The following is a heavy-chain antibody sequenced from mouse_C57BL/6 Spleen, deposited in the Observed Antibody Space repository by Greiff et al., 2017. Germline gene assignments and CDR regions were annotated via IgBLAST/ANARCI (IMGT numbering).Heavy chain of an antibody. CDR3: ARRGYYGSSYGYYAMDY. CDR1: GYTFTTYP. V-gene: IGHV1-47*01. Sequence: VQRVESGAELVKPGASVKMSCKASGYTFTTYPIEWMKQNHGKSLEWIGNFHPYNDDTKYNEKFKGKATLTVEKSSSTVYLELSRLTSDDSAVYYCARRGYYGSSYGYYAMDYWGQGTSVTVSS. J-gene: IGHJ4*01. D-gene: IGHD1-1*01. CDR2: FHPYNDDT.